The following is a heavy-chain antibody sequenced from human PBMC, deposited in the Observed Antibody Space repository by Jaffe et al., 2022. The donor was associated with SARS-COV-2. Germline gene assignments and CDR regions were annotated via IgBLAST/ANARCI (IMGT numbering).Heavy chain of an antibody. Sequence: EVQLLESGGGLVQPGGSLRLSCAASGFTFSSYAMSWVRQAPGKGLEWVSAISGSGGSTYYADSVKGRFTISRDNSKNTLYLQMNSLRAEDTAVYYCASTRVSGHYYYGMDVWGQGTTVTVSS. J-gene: IGHJ6*02. CDR2: ISGSGGST. V-gene: IGHV3-23*01. CDR1: GFTFSSYA. CDR3: ASTRVSGHYYYGMDV.